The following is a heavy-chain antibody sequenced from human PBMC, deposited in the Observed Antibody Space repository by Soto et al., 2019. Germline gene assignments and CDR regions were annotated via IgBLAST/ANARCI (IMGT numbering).Heavy chain of an antibody. Sequence: PSETLSLTCTVSGGSISSSTFYWGWIRQPPGKGLEWVGTIYYSRNTYYNPSLKSRVTISVDASKNQLSLKLNSVTAADTAVYYCAAGGVPNVGWFDPWGQGTLVTV. CDR1: GGSISSSTFY. V-gene: IGHV4-39*01. CDR3: AAGGVPNVGWFDP. J-gene: IGHJ5*02. CDR2: IYYSRNT. D-gene: IGHD3-16*01.